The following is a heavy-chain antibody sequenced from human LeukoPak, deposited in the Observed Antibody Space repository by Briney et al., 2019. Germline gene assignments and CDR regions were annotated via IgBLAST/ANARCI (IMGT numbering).Heavy chain of an antibody. D-gene: IGHD2-2*02. CDR1: GFTVSSNY. Sequence: GGSLRLSCAASGFTVSSNYMSWVRQAPGKGLEWVSVIYSGGSTYYADSVKGRFTISRDNSKNTLYLQMNSLRAEDTAMYYCARAECSSTSCYNYYGMDVWGQGTTVTVSS. CDR2: IYSGGST. CDR3: ARAECSSTSCYNYYGMDV. V-gene: IGHV3-66*01. J-gene: IGHJ6*02.